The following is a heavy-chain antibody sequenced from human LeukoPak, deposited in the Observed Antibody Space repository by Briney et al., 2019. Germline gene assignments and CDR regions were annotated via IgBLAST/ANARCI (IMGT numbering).Heavy chain of an antibody. V-gene: IGHV1-8*01. D-gene: IGHD6-13*01. CDR3: ARGRRQQLANYYYYYMDV. CDR2: INPNSGNT. CDR1: GYTFTSYD. Sequence: GASVKVSCKASGYTFTSYDINWVRQATGQGLEWMGWINPNSGNTGYAQKFQGRVTITRNTSISTAYMELSSLRSEDTAVYYCARGRRQQLANYYYYYMDVWGKGTTVTVSS. J-gene: IGHJ6*03.